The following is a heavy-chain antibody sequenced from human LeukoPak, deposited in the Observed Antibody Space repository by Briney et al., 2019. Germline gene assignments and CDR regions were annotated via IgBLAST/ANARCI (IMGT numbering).Heavy chain of an antibody. J-gene: IGHJ6*03. Sequence: GGSLRLSCAASEFTFSRYWMSWVRQAPGKGLEWVANIKEDGSVKNYLGSVRGRFTISRDNAKNSLYLQMNTLRAEDTAVYYCATAPLRGLDYYYMDVWGKGTTVTVSS. V-gene: IGHV3-7*01. CDR1: EFTFSRYW. CDR2: IKEDGSVK. CDR3: ATAPLRGLDYYYMDV. D-gene: IGHD4-17*01.